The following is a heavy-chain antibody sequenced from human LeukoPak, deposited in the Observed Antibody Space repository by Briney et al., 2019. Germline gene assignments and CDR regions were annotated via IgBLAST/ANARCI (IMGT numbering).Heavy chain of an antibody. CDR3: ARPIRSPYDSSGYYLDY. V-gene: IGHV5-51*01. D-gene: IGHD3-22*01. CDR2: IYPGDSDT. CDR1: EYSFTNYW. J-gene: IGHJ4*02. Sequence: GESLKISCQGSEYSFTNYWIGWVRQMPGKGLEWMGIIYPGDSDTRYSPSFQGQVTISADKSISTAYLQWSSLKASDTAMYYCARPIRSPYDSSGYYLDYWGQGTLVTVSS.